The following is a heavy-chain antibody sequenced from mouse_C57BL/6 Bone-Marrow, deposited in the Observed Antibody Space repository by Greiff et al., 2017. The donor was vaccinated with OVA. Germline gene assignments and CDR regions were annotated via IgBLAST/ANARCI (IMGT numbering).Heavy chain of an antibody. J-gene: IGHJ3*01. CDR1: GYTFTSYW. V-gene: IGHV1-72*01. CDR3: AEDGSRFAY. D-gene: IGHD2-3*01. Sequence: VQLQQPGAEFVKPGASVKLSCMASGYTFTSYWMNWVKQWPGRGLEWIGRIDSNCGGSKYNEKFKSKATLTVDKSSSTAYVQLSSLTSEDSAVYYCAEDGSRFAYWGQGTRVTVSA. CDR2: IDSNCGGS.